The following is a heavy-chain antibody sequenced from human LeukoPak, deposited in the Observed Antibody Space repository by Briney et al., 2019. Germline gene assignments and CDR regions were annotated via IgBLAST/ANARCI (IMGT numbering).Heavy chain of an antibody. CDR3: ARDRDGYKLTPSDY. CDR1: GGSISSYY. V-gene: IGHV4-4*07. D-gene: IGHD5-24*01. J-gene: IGHJ4*02. CDR2: IYTSGST. Sequence: PSETLSLTCTVSGGSISSYYWSWIRQPAGKGLEWIGRIYTSGSTNYNPSLKSRVTMSVDTSKNQFSLKLSSVTAADTAVYYCARDRDGYKLTPSDYWGQGTLVTVSS.